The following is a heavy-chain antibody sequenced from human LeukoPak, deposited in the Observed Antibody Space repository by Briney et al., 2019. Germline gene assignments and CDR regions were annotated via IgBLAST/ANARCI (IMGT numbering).Heavy chain of an antibody. CDR3: AKALIPTYYDILTGFGY. CDR2: ISGSGGST. CDR1: GFTFSSYA. V-gene: IGHV3-23*01. Sequence: GGSLRLSCAASGFTFSSYAMSWVRQAPGKELEWVSAISGSGGSTYYADSVKGRFTISRDNSKNTLYLQMNSLRAEDTAVYYCAKALIPTYYDILTGFGYWGQGTLVTVSS. J-gene: IGHJ4*02. D-gene: IGHD3-9*01.